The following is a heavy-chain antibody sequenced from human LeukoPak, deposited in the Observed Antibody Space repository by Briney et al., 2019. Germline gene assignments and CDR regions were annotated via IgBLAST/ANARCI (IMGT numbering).Heavy chain of an antibody. D-gene: IGHD3-10*01. CDR1: GYTFTGYY. J-gene: IGHJ4*02. CDR3: ARDLFTMVRGVIGIDY. CDR2: INPNSGGT. V-gene: IGHV1-2*06. Sequence: ASVKVSCKASGYTFTGYYMHWVRQAPGQGLEWMGRINPNSGGTNYAQKFQGRVTLTRDTSISTAYMELSRMRSDDTAVYSCARDLFTMVRGVIGIDYWGQGTLVTVSS.